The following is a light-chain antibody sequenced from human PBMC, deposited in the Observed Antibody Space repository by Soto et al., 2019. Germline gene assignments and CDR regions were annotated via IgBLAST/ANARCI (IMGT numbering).Light chain of an antibody. CDR3: QPYNSYCR. Sequence: IQVTLSAAALSASVGDRVTITCRASQSISSWLAWYQQKPGKAPKLLIYDASSLESGVPSRFSGSGSGTEFTLTISSLQPDDFATYYCQPYNSYCRFGHGTKVDIK. CDR2: DAS. CDR1: QSISSW. V-gene: IGKV1-5*01. J-gene: IGKJ1*01.